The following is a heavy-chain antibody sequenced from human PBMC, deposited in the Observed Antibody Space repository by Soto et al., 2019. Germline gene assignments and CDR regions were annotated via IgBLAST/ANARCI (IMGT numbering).Heavy chain of an antibody. Sequence: GESRKISWXGSGYRFTSYWIVWVRQMAGKGLEWMGIIYPGDSDTRYSPSFQGQVTIAADKSISTAYLQWGSLKASDTAMYYCARTHCSGGSCPSYYYGMDVWGQGTTVTVSS. CDR2: IYPGDSDT. CDR1: GYRFTSYW. CDR3: ARTHCSGGSCPSYYYGMDV. V-gene: IGHV5-51*01. J-gene: IGHJ6*02. D-gene: IGHD2-15*01.